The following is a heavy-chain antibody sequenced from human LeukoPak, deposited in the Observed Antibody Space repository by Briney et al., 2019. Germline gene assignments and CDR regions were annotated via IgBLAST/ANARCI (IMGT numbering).Heavy chain of an antibody. CDR3: AREGPVGGGYFDY. CDR2: IYYSGST. D-gene: IGHD2-15*01. CDR1: GGSISSYY. Sequence: KSSETLSLTCTVSGGSISSYYWSWIRQPPGKGLEWIGYIYYSGSTNYNPSLKSRVTISVDTSKNQFSLKLSSVTAADTAVYYCAREGPVGGGYFDYWGQGTLVTVSS. J-gene: IGHJ4*02. V-gene: IGHV4-59*01.